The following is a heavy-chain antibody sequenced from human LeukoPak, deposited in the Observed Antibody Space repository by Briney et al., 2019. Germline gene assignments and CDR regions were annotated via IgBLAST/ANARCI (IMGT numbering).Heavy chain of an antibody. CDR1: GGTFSSYA. CDR3: ARAGEDYGDFDY. V-gene: IGHV1-69*13. J-gene: IGHJ4*02. D-gene: IGHD4-17*01. CDR2: IIPIFGTA. Sequence: GASVKVSCKASGGTFSSYAIGWVRQAPGQGLEWMGGIIPIFGTANYAQKFQGRVTITADESTSTAYMELSSLRSEDTAVYYCARAGEDYGDFDYWGQGTLVTVSS.